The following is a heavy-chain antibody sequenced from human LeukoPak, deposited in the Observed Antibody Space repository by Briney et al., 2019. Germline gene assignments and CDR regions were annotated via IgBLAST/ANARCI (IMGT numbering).Heavy chain of an antibody. Sequence: GGSLRLSCAASGFTFSSYAMHWVRQAPGKGLEWVAVISYDGSNKYYADSVKGRFTISRDNSKNTLCLQMNSLRAEDTAVYYCARVGFFGSSWATFDYWGQGTLVTVSS. CDR3: ARVGFFGSSWATFDY. J-gene: IGHJ4*02. V-gene: IGHV3-30-3*01. D-gene: IGHD6-13*01. CDR1: GFTFSSYA. CDR2: ISYDGSNK.